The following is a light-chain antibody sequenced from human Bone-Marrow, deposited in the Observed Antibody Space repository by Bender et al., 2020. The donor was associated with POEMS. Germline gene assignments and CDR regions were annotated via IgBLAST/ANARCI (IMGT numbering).Light chain of an antibody. J-gene: IGLJ2*01. CDR1: STDIGGYKN. CDR2: EAT. Sequence: QSALTQAASVSGSPGQSITISCTGTSTDIGGYKNVSWNQQNPGKGPKLMIYEATTRPSGFSNRFSAPKSGNPASLPISGLQAEAEADYYCSSFTSRFTLVFGGGTKVTVL. CDR3: SSFTSRFTLV. V-gene: IGLV2-14*01.